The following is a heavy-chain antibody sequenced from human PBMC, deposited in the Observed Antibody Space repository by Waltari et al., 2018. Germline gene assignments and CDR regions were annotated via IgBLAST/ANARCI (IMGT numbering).Heavy chain of an antibody. CDR1: GGSFSGYY. CDR2: INHSGST. V-gene: IGHV4-34*01. CDR3: ARGGGGSLSY. D-gene: IGHD6-13*01. J-gene: IGHJ4*02. Sequence: QVQLQQWGAGLLKPSETLSLTCAVYGGSFSGYYWSWIRQPPGKGLEWIGEINHSGSTNYNPSLKSRVTISVDTSKNQFSLKLSSVTAADTAVYYCARGGGGSLSYWGQGTLVTVSS.